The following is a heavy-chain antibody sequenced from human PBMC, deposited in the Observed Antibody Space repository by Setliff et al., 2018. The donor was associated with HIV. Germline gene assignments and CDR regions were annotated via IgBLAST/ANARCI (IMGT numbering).Heavy chain of an antibody. CDR3: ARLGYCSSTSCLMGWFDP. J-gene: IGHJ5*02. CDR2: IYYSGST. Sequence: SETLSLTCTVSGGSISSNNYYWGWIRQPPGKGLEWIGTIYYSGSTYYNPSLKSRVTISVDTSKNQSSLKLYSVTAADTAVYYCARLGYCSSTSCLMGWFDPWGQGTLVTVSS. D-gene: IGHD2-2*01. CDR1: GGSISSNNYY. V-gene: IGHV4-39*01.